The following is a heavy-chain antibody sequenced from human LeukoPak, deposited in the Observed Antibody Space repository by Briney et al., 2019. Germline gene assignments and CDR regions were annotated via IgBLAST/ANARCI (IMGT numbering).Heavy chain of an antibody. CDR3: ARGYCGSASCYGVFDY. V-gene: IGHV4-61*01. J-gene: IGHJ4*02. CDR1: GGSVSSGSYY. CDR2: IYDSGST. D-gene: IGHD2-2*01. Sequence: SETLSLTCTVSGGSVSSGSYYWSWIRQPPGKGPEWIGYIYDSGSTNYNPSLKSRVPISVDTSKNQFSLKLSSVTAADTAVYYCARGYCGSASCYGVFDYWGQGTLVTVSS.